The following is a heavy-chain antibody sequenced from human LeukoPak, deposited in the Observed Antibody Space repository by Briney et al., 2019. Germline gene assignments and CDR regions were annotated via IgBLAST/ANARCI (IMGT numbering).Heavy chain of an antibody. CDR2: IYYSGST. V-gene: IGHV4-39*01. J-gene: IGHJ4*02. Sequence: KASETLSLTCTLSGGSISSSSYYWGWIRQPPGKGLEWFGRIYYSGSTYYNPSLTSRVTISVDTSKNQFSLKLSYVTAADTAVYYCARQLYYYDSSQSSEFDYWGQGTLVTVSS. CDR1: GGSISSSSYY. CDR3: ARQLYYYDSSQSSEFDY. D-gene: IGHD3-22*01.